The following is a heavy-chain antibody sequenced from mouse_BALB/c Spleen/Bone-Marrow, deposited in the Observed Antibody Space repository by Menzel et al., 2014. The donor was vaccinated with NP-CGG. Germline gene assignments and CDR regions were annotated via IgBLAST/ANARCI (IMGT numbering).Heavy chain of an antibody. J-gene: IGHJ2*01. CDR2: INPSNGRT. V-gene: IGHV1S81*02. CDR3: ARTYVDY. Sequence: VQLQQSGAALVTPGASVKLSCQASGSTFTSYWMHWVKQRPGQGLEWIGEINPSNGRTNYNEKFKSKATLTVDKSSSTAYMQRSSLTSEDAAVYYCARTYVDYWGQGTTLTVSS. CDR1: GSTFTSYW.